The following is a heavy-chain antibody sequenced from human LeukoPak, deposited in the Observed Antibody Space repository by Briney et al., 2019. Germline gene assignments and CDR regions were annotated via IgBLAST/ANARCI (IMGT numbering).Heavy chain of an antibody. D-gene: IGHD3-10*01. Sequence: SETLSLTCTVPGGSISSYYWSWIPQPAGKGLVWIGRSYTTGSTNYNPSLKSRVTMSLDTSKNQFSLKLSSVTAADTAVYYCATSAGSDFQLDYRGQGTLGTVSS. CDR2: SYTTGST. CDR1: GGSISSYY. V-gene: IGHV4-4*07. J-gene: IGHJ4*02. CDR3: ATSAGSDFQLDY.